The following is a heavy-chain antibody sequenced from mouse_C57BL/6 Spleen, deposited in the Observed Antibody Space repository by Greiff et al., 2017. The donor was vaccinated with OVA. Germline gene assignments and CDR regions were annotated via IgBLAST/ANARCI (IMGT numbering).Heavy chain of an antibody. J-gene: IGHJ3*01. Sequence: QVQLQQPGAELVKPGASVKLSCKASGYTFTSYWMHWVKQRPGQGLEWIGMIHPNSGSTNYNEKFKSKATLTVDKSSSTDYMQLSSLTSEDSAVYYCARETGTGWFAYWGQGTLVTVSA. V-gene: IGHV1-64*01. D-gene: IGHD4-1*01. CDR2: IHPNSGST. CDR1: GYTFTSYW. CDR3: ARETGTGWFAY.